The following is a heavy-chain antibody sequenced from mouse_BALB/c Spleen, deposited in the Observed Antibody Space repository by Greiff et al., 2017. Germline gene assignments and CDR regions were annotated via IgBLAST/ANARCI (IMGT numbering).Heavy chain of an antibody. D-gene: IGHD1-1*02. V-gene: IGHV5-17*02. J-gene: IGHJ1*01. Sequence: EVMLVESGGGLVQPGGSRKLSCAASGFTFSSFGMHWVRQAPEKGLEWVAYISSGSSTIYYADTVKGRFTISRDNPKNTLFLQMTSLRSEDTAMYYCARGNYALYFDVWGAGTTVTVSS. CDR2: ISSGSSTI. CDR1: GFTFSSFG. CDR3: ARGNYALYFDV.